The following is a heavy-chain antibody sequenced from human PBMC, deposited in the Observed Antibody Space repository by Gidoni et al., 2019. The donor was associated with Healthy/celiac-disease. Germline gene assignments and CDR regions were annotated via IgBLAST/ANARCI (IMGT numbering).Heavy chain of an antibody. J-gene: IGHJ4*02. D-gene: IGHD5-18*01. Sequence: EVQLVQSGAEVKKTGASLKFPCTGSGFSFTSYWIGWVRQMPGKGLEWMGIIYPGDSDTRYSPSFQGQVTISADKSISTAYLQWSSLKASDTAMYYCARQEVDTGFFDYWGQGTLVTVSS. V-gene: IGHV5-51*01. CDR3: ARQEVDTGFFDY. CDR1: GFSFTSYW. CDR2: IYPGDSDT.